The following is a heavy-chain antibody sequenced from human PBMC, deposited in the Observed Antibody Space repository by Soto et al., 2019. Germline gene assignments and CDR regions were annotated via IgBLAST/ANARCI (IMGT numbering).Heavy chain of an antibody. CDR1: GFTVSSNY. J-gene: IGHJ2*01. CDR3: AREGHWLQSYWYFDL. Sequence: ELHLVESGGGLVQPGGSLRISCAASGFTVSSNYMSWVRQAPGKGLEWVSVIYSAGSTYYADSVKGRFTISRDNSKNTLYLQMNSLRDEDTAVYYCAREGHWLQSYWYFDLWGRGTLVTVSS. CDR2: IYSAGST. V-gene: IGHV3-66*01. D-gene: IGHD5-12*01.